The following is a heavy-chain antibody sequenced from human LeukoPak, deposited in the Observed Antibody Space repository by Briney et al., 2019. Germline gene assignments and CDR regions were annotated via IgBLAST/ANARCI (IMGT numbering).Heavy chain of an antibody. Sequence: PGGSLRLSCGAYGFTFSSSWMSWVRQAPGKGLEWVANIKKDGSEKYYVDSVKGRFTISRDNTKNSLYLQMDSLRAEDTAVYYCARISTAVAGADYWGQGTLVIVSS. CDR3: ARISTAVAGADY. CDR2: IKKDGSEK. J-gene: IGHJ4*02. D-gene: IGHD6-19*01. CDR1: GFTFSSSW. V-gene: IGHV3-7*01.